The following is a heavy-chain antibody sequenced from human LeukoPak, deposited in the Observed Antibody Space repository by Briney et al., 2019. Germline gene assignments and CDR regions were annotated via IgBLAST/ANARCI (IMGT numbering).Heavy chain of an antibody. Sequence: ASVNVSCKASGGTFSSYAISWVRQAPGQGLEWMGGIIPIFGTANYAQKFQGRVTITADESTSTAYMELSSLRSEDTAVYYCARDPRADTAMAFDYWGQGTLVTVSS. J-gene: IGHJ4*02. CDR1: GGTFSSYA. V-gene: IGHV1-69*13. D-gene: IGHD5-18*01. CDR2: IIPIFGTA. CDR3: ARDPRADTAMAFDY.